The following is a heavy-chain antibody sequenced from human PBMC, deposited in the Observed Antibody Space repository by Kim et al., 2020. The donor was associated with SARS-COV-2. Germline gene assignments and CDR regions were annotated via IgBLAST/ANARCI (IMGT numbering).Heavy chain of an antibody. D-gene: IGHD1-7*01. Sequence: STYYNPSLKSRVTISVDTSKNQFSLKLSSVTAADTAVYYCARRRDWNYGAWGQGTLVTVSS. CDR2: ST. V-gene: IGHV4-39*01. CDR3: ARRRDWNYGA. J-gene: IGHJ5*02.